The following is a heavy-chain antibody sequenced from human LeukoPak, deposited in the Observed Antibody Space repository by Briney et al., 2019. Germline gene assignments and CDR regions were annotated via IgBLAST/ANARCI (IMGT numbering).Heavy chain of an antibody. J-gene: IGHJ6*03. V-gene: IGHV1-2*02. D-gene: IGHD2-21*02. CDR3: ARDGDCGGDCYARGGYYYYYYMDV. Sequence: GASVKVSCKASGYTFTGYYMHWVRQAPGQGLEWMGWINPNSGGTNYAQKFQGRVTMTTDTSISTAYMELSRLRSDDTAVYYCARDGDCGGDCYARGGYYYYYYMDVWGKGTTVTVSS. CDR2: INPNSGGT. CDR1: GYTFTGYY.